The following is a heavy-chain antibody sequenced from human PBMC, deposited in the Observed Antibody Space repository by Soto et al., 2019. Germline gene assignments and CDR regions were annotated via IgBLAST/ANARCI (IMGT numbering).Heavy chain of an antibody. Sequence: ASVKVSCKVSGDTFTSYGISWGRQAPGQGLEWMGWISAYNGNTNYAQKLQGSVTMTTDTSTSKAYMELRSLRSDDTAVYYCARDEGGSYFYYYYYGMDVWGQGTTVTVSS. J-gene: IGHJ6*02. V-gene: IGHV1-18*04. CDR2: ISAYNGNT. CDR3: ARDEGGSYFYYYYYGMDV. D-gene: IGHD1-26*01. CDR1: GDTFTSYG.